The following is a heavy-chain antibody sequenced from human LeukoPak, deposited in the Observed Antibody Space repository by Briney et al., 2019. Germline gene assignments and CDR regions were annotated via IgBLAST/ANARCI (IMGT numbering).Heavy chain of an antibody. CDR1: GFTFSSYA. D-gene: IGHD1-7*01. V-gene: IGHV3-23*01. CDR2: ISGSGGST. J-gene: IGHJ3*02. CDR3: AKSLYNWNYLGAFDI. Sequence: GGSLRLSCAASGFTFSSYAMSWVRQAPGKGLEWVSAISGSGGSTYYADSVKGRFTISRDNSKNTLYLQMNSLSAEDTAVYYCAKSLYNWNYLGAFDIWGQGTMVTVSS.